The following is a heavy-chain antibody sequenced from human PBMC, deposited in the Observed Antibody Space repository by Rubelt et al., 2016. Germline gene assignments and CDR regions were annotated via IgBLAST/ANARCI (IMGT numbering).Heavy chain of an antibody. D-gene: IGHD3-10*01. CDR1: GLTVSSNY. Sequence: EVELVESGGGLVQPGGSLRLSCAASGLTVSSNYMSWIRQAPGKGLEWVSVIHRGGETYYADSVKGRFTISRDNSKNTLFLTMERLRSQDTVGFYCARDPGYGSGSERLYWGQGTLVTVSS. CDR3: ARDPGYGSGSERLY. J-gene: IGHJ4*02. V-gene: IGHV3-66*01. CDR2: IHRGGET.